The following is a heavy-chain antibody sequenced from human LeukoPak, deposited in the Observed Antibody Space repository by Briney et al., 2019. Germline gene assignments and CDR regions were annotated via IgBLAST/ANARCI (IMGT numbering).Heavy chain of an antibody. CDR1: GFTLSSYE. CDR2: ITPDGSQI. D-gene: IGHD1-7*01. Sequence: GGSLRLSCAASGFTLSSYEMNWVRQAPGKGLVWVSRITPDGSQIGYADSVKGRFTISRDNAKNTLYLQMNSLRAEDTALYYCAGENVGTAPGYWGQGTLVTVSS. J-gene: IGHJ4*02. V-gene: IGHV3-74*01. CDR3: AGENVGTAPGY.